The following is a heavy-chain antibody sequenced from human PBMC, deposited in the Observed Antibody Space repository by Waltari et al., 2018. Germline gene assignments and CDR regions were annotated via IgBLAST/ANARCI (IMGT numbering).Heavy chain of an antibody. Sequence: EVQLVESGGALVRPGESLRLSCATSGFTFRNYALSWVRQAPGKGPEWVSVIDFQGHTHYADAVRGRFTVSRDNSKETVYLQMNSLRVDDTAVYYCTRDRGYYDSSGSPIGGMHYWGQGTLVTVSS. J-gene: IGHJ4*02. D-gene: IGHD3-22*01. V-gene: IGHV3-23*04. CDR3: TRDRGYYDSSGSPIGGMHY. CDR1: GFTFRNYA. CDR2: IDFQGHT.